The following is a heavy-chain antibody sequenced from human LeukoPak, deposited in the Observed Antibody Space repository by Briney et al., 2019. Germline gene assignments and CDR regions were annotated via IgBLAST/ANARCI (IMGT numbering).Heavy chain of an antibody. Sequence: GALRLSCAASGFTFSTYAMHWVRQAPGKGLEYVSAISSNGGSTYYANSVKGRFTISRDNSKKTLYLQMGSLRTEDMAVYYCARTPEFCSGGSCYSEGYFDYWGQGTLVTVSS. D-gene: IGHD2-15*01. J-gene: IGHJ4*02. V-gene: IGHV3-64*01. CDR1: GFTFSTYA. CDR3: ARTPEFCSGGSCYSEGYFDY. CDR2: ISSNGGST.